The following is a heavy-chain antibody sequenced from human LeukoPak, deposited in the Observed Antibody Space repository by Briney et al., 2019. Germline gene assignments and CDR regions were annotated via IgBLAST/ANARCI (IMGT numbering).Heavy chain of an antibody. CDR2: IYTSGST. CDR1: GGSISSGSYY. Sequence: PSETLSLTCTVSGGSISSGSYYWSWIRQPAGKGLEWIRRIYTSGSTNYNPSLKSRVTISVDTSKNQFSLKLSSVTAADTAVYYCARRDIVVVPAAPSYYYYYYYMDVWGKGTTVTVSS. D-gene: IGHD2-2*01. CDR3: ARRDIVVVPAAPSYYYYYYYMDV. V-gene: IGHV4-61*02. J-gene: IGHJ6*03.